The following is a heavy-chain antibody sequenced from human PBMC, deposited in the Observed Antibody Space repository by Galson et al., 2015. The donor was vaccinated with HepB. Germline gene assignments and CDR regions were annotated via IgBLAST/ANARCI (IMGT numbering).Heavy chain of an antibody. CDR3: ARDRGDYYGSGSREAADY. CDR2: INPSGGST. D-gene: IGHD3-10*01. J-gene: IGHJ4*02. V-gene: IGHV1-46*01. Sequence: SVKVSCKASGYTFTSYYMHWVRQAPGQGLEWMGIINPSGGSTSYAQKFQGRVTMTRDASTSTVYMELSSLRSEDTAVYYCARDRGDYYGSGSREAADYWGQGTLVTVSS. CDR1: GYTFTSYY.